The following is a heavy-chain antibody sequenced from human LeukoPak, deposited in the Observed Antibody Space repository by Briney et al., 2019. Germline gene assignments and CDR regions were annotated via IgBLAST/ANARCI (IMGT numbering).Heavy chain of an antibody. D-gene: IGHD4-23*01. CDR2: IYPGDSDT. Sequence: GESLQISFQGSGYRFTSYWIGWVRPVPGKGLEWMGIIYPGDSDTRYTPSFQGQVTSSADKSISTAYLQWSSLKASDTAMYYSARHEFHTVATPGRYGGQGTLVTVSS. CDR1: GYRFTSYW. J-gene: IGHJ4*02. CDR3: ARHEFHTVATPGRY. V-gene: IGHV5-51*01.